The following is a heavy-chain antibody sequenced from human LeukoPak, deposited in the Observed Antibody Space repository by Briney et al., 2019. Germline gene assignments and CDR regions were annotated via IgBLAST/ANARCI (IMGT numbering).Heavy chain of an antibody. CDR2: IYYSGST. Sequence: SETLSLTCTVPGGYISSSSYYWGWFRQAPGKELQWIGSIYYSGSTNYNPSLKSRVTISTDTSKNHFSLKLSSVTAADTAVYYCARIFYSSNIDYWGQGTLVTVSS. CDR3: ARIFYSSNIDY. CDR1: GGYISSSSYY. D-gene: IGHD6-19*01. J-gene: IGHJ4*02. V-gene: IGHV4-39*07.